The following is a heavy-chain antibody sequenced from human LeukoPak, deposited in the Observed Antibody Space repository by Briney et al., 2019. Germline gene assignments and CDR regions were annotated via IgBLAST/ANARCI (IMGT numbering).Heavy chain of an antibody. V-gene: IGHV4-39*01. CDR3: ARRKYYTIEN. CDR1: GDSISSSGYY. J-gene: IGHJ4*02. CDR2: IYYSGRT. D-gene: IGHD3-10*01. Sequence: SEALSLTCTVSGDSISSSGYYWGWIRQPPGKGLEWIASIYYSGRTYYNPSLKSRITISVDSSKNQFSLRLSSVTAADTAVYYCARRKYYTIENWGQGTLVTVSS.